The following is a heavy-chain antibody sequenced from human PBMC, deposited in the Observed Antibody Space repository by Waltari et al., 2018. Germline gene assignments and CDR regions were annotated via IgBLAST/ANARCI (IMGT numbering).Heavy chain of an antibody. CDR3: VRSDYGDYVGGYY. D-gene: IGHD4-17*01. Sequence: EVQLVESGGGLVKPGGSLRLSCAASGFTFSDYTMSWVRQTPGKGLWWVSSISSSSSFIYYADSVKGRFTISRDNAKNSLFLQMNSLRAEDTSVYYCVRSDYGDYVGGYYWGQGTVVTVSS. CDR1: GFTFSDYT. J-gene: IGHJ4*02. CDR2: ISSSSSFI. V-gene: IGHV3-21*01.